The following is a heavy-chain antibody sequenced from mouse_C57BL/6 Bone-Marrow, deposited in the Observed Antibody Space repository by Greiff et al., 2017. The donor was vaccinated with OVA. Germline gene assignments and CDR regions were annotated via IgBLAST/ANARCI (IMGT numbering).Heavy chain of an antibody. V-gene: IGHV5-4*03. D-gene: IGHD2-2*01. CDR3: ARVPNGYDGTFDY. CDR1: GFTFRSYA. Sequence: EVKLMESGGGLVKPGGSLKLSCAASGFTFRSYAMSWVRPTPEKRLEWVATISDGGSYTSSPDNVKGRFTISRDNAKNNLYLQMSHLKSEDTAMYYCARVPNGYDGTFDYWGQGTTLTVSS. CDR2: ISDGGSYT. J-gene: IGHJ2*01.